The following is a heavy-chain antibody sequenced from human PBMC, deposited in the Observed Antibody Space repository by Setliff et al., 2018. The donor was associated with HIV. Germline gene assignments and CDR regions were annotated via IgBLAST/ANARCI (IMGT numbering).Heavy chain of an antibody. CDR1: GGSISISSYY. CDR3: AREAPADSSSTSYYFDY. V-gene: IGHV4-39*07. D-gene: IGHD2-2*01. J-gene: IGHJ4*02. CDR2: IYYSGST. Sequence: ETLSLTCTVSGGSISISSYYWGWIRQPPGKGLEWIGSIYYSGSTNYSPSLKSRVTISVDRSKNQVSLRMSSVTAADTAVYYCAREAPADSSSTSYYFDYWGQGTLVTVSS.